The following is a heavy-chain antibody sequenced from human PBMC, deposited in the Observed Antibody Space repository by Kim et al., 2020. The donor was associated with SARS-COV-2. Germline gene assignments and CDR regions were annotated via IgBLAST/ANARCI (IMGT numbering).Heavy chain of an antibody. V-gene: IGHV1-18*01. D-gene: IGHD1-26*01. J-gene: IGHJ4*02. CDR2: ISAYNGNT. Sequence: ASVKVSCKASGYTFTSYSISWVRQAPGQGLEWMGWISAYNGNTNYAQKLQGRVTTTTDTSTSTTHMELRSLRSDDTAVYYCARGLEVNSYYYVYFDYWGQGTLVTVSS. CDR3: ARGLEVNSYYYVYFDY. CDR1: GYTFTSYS.